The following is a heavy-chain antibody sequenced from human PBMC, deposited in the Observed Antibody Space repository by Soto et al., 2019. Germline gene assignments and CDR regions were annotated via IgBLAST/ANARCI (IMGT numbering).Heavy chain of an antibody. V-gene: IGHV3-21*01. D-gene: IGHD3-3*02. CDR3: ARDRIFGVVTEYYFDY. Sequence: EVQLVESGGGLVKPGGSLRLSCAASGFTFSSYSMNWVRQAPGKGLEWVSSISSSSSYIYYADSVKGRFTISRDNAKNSLYLQMNSLRAEDTAVYYCARDRIFGVVTEYYFDYWGQETLVTVSS. CDR1: GFTFSSYS. CDR2: ISSSSSYI. J-gene: IGHJ4*02.